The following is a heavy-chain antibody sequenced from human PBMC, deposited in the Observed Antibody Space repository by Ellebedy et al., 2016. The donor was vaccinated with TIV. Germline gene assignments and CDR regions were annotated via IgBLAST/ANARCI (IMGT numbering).Heavy chain of an antibody. Sequence: LRLSCDVSGGSIRSSGYSWSWIRQPPGKGLEWIGYIYYSGSTYYNPSLKSRVTISVDTSKNQFSLKLSSVTAADTAVYYCARVRDSSGYYRGSRGSNWFDPWGQGTLVTVSS. J-gene: IGHJ5*02. V-gene: IGHV4-30-4*01. CDR2: IYYSGST. CDR3: ARVRDSSGYYRGSRGSNWFDP. D-gene: IGHD3-22*01. CDR1: GGSIRSSGYS.